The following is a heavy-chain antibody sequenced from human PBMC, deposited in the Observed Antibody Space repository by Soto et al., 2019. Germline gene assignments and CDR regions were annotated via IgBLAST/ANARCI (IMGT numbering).Heavy chain of an antibody. Sequence: EVQLVESGGGFVQPGGSLSLSCAASGLTFRNYEMNWVRKAPGKGLEWISYISSSGITTYYADFAAGRFTISRDNAKESLYLHLNSLRVEDTAVYYCARYGTRADWWGLGTQVTVSS. V-gene: IGHV3-48*03. CDR3: ARYGTRADW. D-gene: IGHD1-1*01. J-gene: IGHJ4*02. CDR2: ISSSGITT. CDR1: GLTFRNYE.